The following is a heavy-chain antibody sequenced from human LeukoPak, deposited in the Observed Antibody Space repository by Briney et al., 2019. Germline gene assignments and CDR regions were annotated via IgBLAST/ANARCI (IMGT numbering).Heavy chain of an antibody. J-gene: IGHJ4*02. CDR1: GFTFSSYA. V-gene: IGHV3-30*04. D-gene: IGHD3-22*01. CDR3: ARAQKNYYDSSGYYRPGDY. CDR2: ISYDGSNK. Sequence: PGGSLRLSCAASGFTFSSYAMHWVRQASGKGLEWVAVISYDGSNKYYADSVKGRFTISRDNSKNTLYLQMNSLRAEDTAVYYCARAQKNYYDSSGYYRPGDYWGQGTLVTVSS.